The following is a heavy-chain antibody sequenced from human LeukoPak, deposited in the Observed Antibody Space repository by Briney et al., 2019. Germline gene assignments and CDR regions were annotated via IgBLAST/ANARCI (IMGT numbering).Heavy chain of an antibody. CDR3: ARDNDKVVDH. D-gene: IGHD1-1*01. J-gene: IGHJ4*01. CDR2: ITAYNGNR. Sequence: EASVKVSCKTSGYTFSNYGISWVRQAPGQGLEWMGWITAYNGNRLYAQRFQGRITLTTDTSTSTSYMELRSLEYDGTAIYYCARDNDKVVDHWGQGTLVTVSS. CDR1: GYTFSNYG. V-gene: IGHV1-18*01.